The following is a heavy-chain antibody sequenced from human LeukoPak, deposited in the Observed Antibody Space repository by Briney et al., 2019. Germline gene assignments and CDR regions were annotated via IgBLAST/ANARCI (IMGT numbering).Heavy chain of an antibody. Sequence: SETLSLTCAVYGGSFSPYYWSWIRQPPGKGLEWIGEINHSGSANYNPSLKSRVTISVDTSKNQFSLKLSSVTAADTAVYYCARGGFYCGGDCYVDYWGQGTLVTVSS. CDR3: ARGGFYCGGDCYVDY. D-gene: IGHD2-21*02. CDR2: INHSGSA. CDR1: GGSFSPYY. J-gene: IGHJ4*02. V-gene: IGHV4-34*01.